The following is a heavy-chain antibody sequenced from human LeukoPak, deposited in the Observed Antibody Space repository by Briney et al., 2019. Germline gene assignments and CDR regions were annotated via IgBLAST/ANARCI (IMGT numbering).Heavy chain of an antibody. CDR2: INPNSGGT. D-gene: IGHD3-22*01. CDR3: ARELNYDSSGYYFDY. V-gene: IGHV1-2*02. CDR1: GYTFTVYF. Sequence: GASVKVSCKASGYTFTVYFMHGVRQAPGQGLEWMGWINPNSGGTNYAQKFQGRVTMTRDTSISTAYMELSRLRSDDTAVYYCARELNYDSSGYYFDYWGQGTLVTVSS. J-gene: IGHJ4*02.